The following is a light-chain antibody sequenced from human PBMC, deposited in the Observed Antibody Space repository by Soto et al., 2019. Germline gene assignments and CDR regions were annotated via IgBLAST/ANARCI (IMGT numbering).Light chain of an antibody. J-gene: IGLJ1*01. Sequence: QSVLTQPPSVSGAPGQRVTISCTGSSSNIGAGFDVHWYQQLPGTAPKLLIYGNVDRPSGVPDRFSGSKSGTSASLAITGLQAEDEADYYCQSYDSSLSXXVFGTGTXLTXL. CDR1: SSNIGAGFD. CDR3: QSYDSSLSXXV. V-gene: IGLV1-40*01. CDR2: GNV.